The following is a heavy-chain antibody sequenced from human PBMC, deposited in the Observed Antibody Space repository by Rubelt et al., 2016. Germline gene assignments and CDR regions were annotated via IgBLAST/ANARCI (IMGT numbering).Heavy chain of an antibody. CDR2: IYHSGSS. CDR1: GFTISSDY. Sequence: VQLVESGGGLVQPGGSLRLSCAASGFTISSDYMSWVRQAPGKGLEWIGEIYHSGSSIYNPSLKSRVTISVYQSKKQVSLELSSVIAADTSVDYCARCADYYYYMDVWSNGPTVTFSS. CDR3: ARCADYYYYMDV. J-gene: IGHJ6*03. V-gene: IGHV4-4*02.